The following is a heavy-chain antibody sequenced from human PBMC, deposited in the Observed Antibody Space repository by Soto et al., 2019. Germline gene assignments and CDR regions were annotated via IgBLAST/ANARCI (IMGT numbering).Heavy chain of an antibody. Sequence: SETLSLTCTVSGGSISSYYWSWIRQPPGKGLEWIGYIYYSGSTNYNPSLKSRVTISVDTSKNQFSLNLSSVTAADTAVYYCARHVPYCSDTSHCAYGMDVWGQGTTVTVSS. CDR3: ARHVPYCSDTSHCAYGMDV. J-gene: IGHJ6*02. CDR2: IYYSGST. V-gene: IGHV4-59*08. CDR1: GGSISSYY. D-gene: IGHD2-2*01.